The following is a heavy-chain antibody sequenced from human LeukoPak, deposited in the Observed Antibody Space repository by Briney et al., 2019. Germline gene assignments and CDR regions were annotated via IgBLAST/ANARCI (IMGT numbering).Heavy chain of an antibody. V-gene: IGHV4-59*01. CDR2: IYYSGST. J-gene: IGHJ4*02. CDR1: GGSISSYY. Sequence: SETLSLTCTVSGGSISSYYWSWIRQPPGKGLEWIGYIYYSGSTNYNPSLKSRVTISVDTSKNQFSLKLSSVTAADTAVYYCARTTAAGTYYFDYWGQGTLVTVSS. CDR3: ARTTAAGTYYFDY. D-gene: IGHD6-13*01.